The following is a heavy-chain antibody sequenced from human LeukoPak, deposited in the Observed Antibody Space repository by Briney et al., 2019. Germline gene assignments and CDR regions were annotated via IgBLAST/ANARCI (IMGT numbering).Heavy chain of an antibody. Sequence: GGSLRLSCAASGFTFSRYWMHWVRQAPGKGLVWVSRINSDGSATTYADFVKGRFTISRDNAKNTLFLQMNSLRVDDTAMYYCERDYGAWGQGTLVTVSP. CDR3: ERDYGA. J-gene: IGHJ5*02. D-gene: IGHD4/OR15-4a*01. CDR2: INSDGSAT. V-gene: IGHV3-74*03. CDR1: GFTFSRYW.